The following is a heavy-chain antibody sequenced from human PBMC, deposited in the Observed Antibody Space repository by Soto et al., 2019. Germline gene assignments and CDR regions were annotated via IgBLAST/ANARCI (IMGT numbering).Heavy chain of an antibody. CDR3: AGERNYDFWSGYSSYGMDV. Sequence: QVQLIQSGAEVRKPGASVKVSCKASGDSFTNYYFHWVRQAPGQSLEWMGIINSSGGSPTYAQKFLGRVTMTRDTSTSTVYMELSSLQAEDTAVYYCAGERNYDFWSGYSSYGMDVWGQGTTVSVSS. V-gene: IGHV1-46*01. CDR2: INSSGGSP. D-gene: IGHD3-3*01. CDR1: GDSFTNYY. J-gene: IGHJ6*02.